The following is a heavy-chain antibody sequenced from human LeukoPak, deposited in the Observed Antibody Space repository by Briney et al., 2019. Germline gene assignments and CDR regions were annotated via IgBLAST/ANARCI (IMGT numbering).Heavy chain of an antibody. D-gene: IGHD3-9*01. CDR2: ISYDGSNK. V-gene: IGHV3-30-3*01. CDR3: ARGGGYYDILTGYYD. J-gene: IGHJ4*02. CDR1: GLIFSSYA. Sequence: GGSLRLSCAGSGLIFSSYAMSWVRQAPGKGLEWVAVISYDGSNKYYADSVKGRFTISRDNSKNTLYLQMNSLGAEDTAVYYCARGGGYYDILTGYYDWGQGTLVTVSS.